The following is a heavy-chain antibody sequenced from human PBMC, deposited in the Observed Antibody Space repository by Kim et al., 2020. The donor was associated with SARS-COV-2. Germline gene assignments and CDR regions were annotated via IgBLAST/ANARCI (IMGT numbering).Heavy chain of an antibody. D-gene: IGHD1-7*01. CDR1: GFTFSSYG. V-gene: IGHV3-30*18. J-gene: IGHJ6*01. CDR2: ISYDGSNK. Sequence: GGSLRLSCAASGFTFSSYGMHWVRQAPGKGLEWVAVISYDGSNKYYADSVKGRFTISRDNSKNTLYLQMNSLRAEDTAVYYCAKDLDWNYVGGDYYYYG. CDR3: AKDLDWNYVGGDYYYYG.